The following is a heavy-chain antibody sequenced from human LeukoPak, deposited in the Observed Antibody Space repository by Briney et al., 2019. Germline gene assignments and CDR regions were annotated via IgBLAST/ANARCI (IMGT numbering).Heavy chain of an antibody. D-gene: IGHD6-19*01. V-gene: IGHV1-2*04. CDR1: GYTFTGYY. J-gene: IGHJ4*02. Sequence: ASVKVSCKASGYTFTGYYMHWVRRAPGQGLEWMGWINPNSGGTNYAQKFQGWVTMTRDTSISTAYMELSRLRSDDTAVYYCVRGGQWLTLFDYWGQGTLVTVSS. CDR3: VRGGQWLTLFDY. CDR2: INPNSGGT.